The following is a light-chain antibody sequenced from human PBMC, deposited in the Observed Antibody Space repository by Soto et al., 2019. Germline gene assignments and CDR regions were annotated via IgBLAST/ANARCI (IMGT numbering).Light chain of an antibody. CDR1: QSISSW. CDR2: KAS. Sequence: DVRMTQYPSALSAYVGDRVTITCRASQSISSWLAWYQQKPGKAPKLLIYKASSLESGVPSRFSGSGSGTEFTLTIRSLHPEDFATYYCQHSYRPRWTLGQVTKV. V-gene: IGKV1-5*03. CDR3: QHSYRPRWT. J-gene: IGKJ1*01.